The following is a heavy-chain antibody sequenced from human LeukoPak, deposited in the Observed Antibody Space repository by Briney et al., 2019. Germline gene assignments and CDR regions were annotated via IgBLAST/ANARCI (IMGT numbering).Heavy chain of an antibody. CDR2: IYSGGST. J-gene: IGHJ6*02. CDR3: ARGGGLRPYYYGMDV. CDR1: GFTVSSNY. Sequence: TGGSLRLSCAASGFTVSSNYMSWVRQAPGKGLEWVSVIYSGGSTYYADSVKGRFTISRDNSKNTLYLQMNSLRAEDTAVYYCARGGGLRPYYYGMDVWGQGTTVTVSS. D-gene: IGHD4-17*01. V-gene: IGHV3-53*01.